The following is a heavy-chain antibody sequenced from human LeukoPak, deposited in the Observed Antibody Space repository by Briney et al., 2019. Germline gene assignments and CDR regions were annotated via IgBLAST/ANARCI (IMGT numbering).Heavy chain of an antibody. Sequence: PGGSLRLSCAASGFTFDDYAMHWVRQAPGKGLEWVSLISWDGGSTYYADSVKGRFTISRDNSKNSLYLQMNSLRAEDTALYYCAKDMTGDPLGYYYMDVWGKGTRSPSP. CDR3: AKDMTGDPLGYYYMDV. D-gene: IGHD3-10*01. J-gene: IGHJ6*03. V-gene: IGHV3-43D*03. CDR2: ISWDGGST. CDR1: GFTFDDYA.